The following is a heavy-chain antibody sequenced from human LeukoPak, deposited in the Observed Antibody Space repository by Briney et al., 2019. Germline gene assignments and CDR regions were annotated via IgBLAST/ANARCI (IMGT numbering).Heavy chain of an antibody. CDR1: GFSVRNYV. D-gene: IGHD6-6*01. CDR2: IRFDENDI. J-gene: IGHJ3*02. CDR3: AKESSAFDI. V-gene: IGHV3-30*02. Sequence: GGSLRLSCAVSGFSVRNYVTQWVRQAPGKGLEWVALIRFDENDIYYADFVRGRFTISRDNSKNTVYLQMNSLQVEDTAVYYCAKESSAFDIWGQGTRVTVSS.